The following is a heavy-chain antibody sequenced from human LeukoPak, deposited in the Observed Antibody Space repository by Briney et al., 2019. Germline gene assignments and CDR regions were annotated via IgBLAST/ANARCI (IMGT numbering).Heavy chain of an antibody. CDR2: IYSGGST. Sequence: GGSLRLSCAASGFTVSSNYMSWVRQAPGKGLEWVSVIYSGGSTYYADSVKGRFTISRHNSKNTLYLQMNSLRAEDTAVYYCAKAGAVGATRDFDYWGQGTLVTVSS. CDR1: GFTVSSNY. V-gene: IGHV3-53*01. CDR3: AKAGAVGATRDFDY. J-gene: IGHJ4*02. D-gene: IGHD1-26*01.